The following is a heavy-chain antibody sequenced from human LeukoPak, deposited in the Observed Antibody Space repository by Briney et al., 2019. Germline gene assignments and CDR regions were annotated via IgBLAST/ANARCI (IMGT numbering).Heavy chain of an antibody. V-gene: IGHV5-51*01. J-gene: IGHJ4*02. CDR2: IYPGDSNT. Sequence: GESLKISCKGSGYSVTNYWIGWVRQVPGKGLEWMGIIYPGDSNTRYSPSFQGQVTISADKSISTAYLQWSSLKASDTAMYYCARYSSSWYSYYFDYWGQGTLVTVSS. CDR3: ARYSSSWYSYYFDY. CDR1: GYSVTNYW. D-gene: IGHD6-13*01.